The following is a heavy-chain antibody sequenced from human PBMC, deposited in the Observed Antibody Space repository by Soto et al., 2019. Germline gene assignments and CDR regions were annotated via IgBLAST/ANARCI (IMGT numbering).Heavy chain of an antibody. V-gene: IGHV2-70*01. CDR3: AQILRSDYDILTGYSNPDNWFDP. Sequence: SGPTLVKPTQTLTLTCTFSGFSLSTSGMCVSWIRQPPGKALEWLALIDWDDDKYYSTSLKTRLTISKDTSKNQVVLTMTNMDPVDTATYYCAQILRSDYDILTGYSNPDNWFDPWGQGTLVTVSS. J-gene: IGHJ5*02. D-gene: IGHD3-9*01. CDR1: GFSLSTSGMC. CDR2: IDWDDDK.